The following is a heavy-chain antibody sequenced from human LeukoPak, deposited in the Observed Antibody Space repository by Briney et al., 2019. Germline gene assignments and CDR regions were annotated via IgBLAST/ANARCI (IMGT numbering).Heavy chain of an antibody. CDR2: ISGSGGST. J-gene: IGHJ6*02. V-gene: IGHV3-23*01. D-gene: IGHD2-15*01. CDR1: GFIFSSNY. Sequence: GGSLRLSCAASGFIFSSNYMSWVRQAPGKGLEWVSAISGSGGSTYYADSVKGRFTISRDNSKNTLYLQMNSLRAEDTAVYYCAKGVDSYYYGMDVWGQGTTVTVSS. CDR3: AKGVDSYYYGMDV.